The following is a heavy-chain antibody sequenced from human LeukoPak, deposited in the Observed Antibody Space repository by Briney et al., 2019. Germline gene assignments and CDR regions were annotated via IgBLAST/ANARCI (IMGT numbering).Heavy chain of an antibody. D-gene: IGHD2-15*01. CDR2: VSGSGGTT. Sequence: GGSLRLSCAASGFTFNTYAMNWVRQAPGKGLEWVSYVSGSGGTTYYADSVKGRFTISRENSKSTLYLQMNSLGVEDTAVYYCAKDRFCSGAGCSDAFDIWGQGTMVTVSS. CDR1: GFTFNTYA. V-gene: IGHV3-23*01. J-gene: IGHJ3*02. CDR3: AKDRFCSGAGCSDAFDI.